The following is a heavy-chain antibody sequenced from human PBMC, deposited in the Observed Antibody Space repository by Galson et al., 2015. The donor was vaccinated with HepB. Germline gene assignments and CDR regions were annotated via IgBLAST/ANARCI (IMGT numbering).Heavy chain of an antibody. Sequence: SLRLSCAASGFTFSDYYMSWIRQAPGKGLEWVSYISSSSSYTNYADSVKGRFTISRDNAKNSLYLQMNSLRAEDTAVYYCARIYDSSGYYPNCYYYGMDVWGQGTTVTVSS. V-gene: IGHV3-11*03. J-gene: IGHJ6*02. D-gene: IGHD3-22*01. CDR3: ARIYDSSGYYPNCYYYGMDV. CDR1: GFTFSDYY. CDR2: ISSSSSYT.